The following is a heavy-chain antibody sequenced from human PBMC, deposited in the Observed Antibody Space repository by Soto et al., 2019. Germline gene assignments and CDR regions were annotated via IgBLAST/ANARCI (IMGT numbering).Heavy chain of an antibody. CDR1: GYTFTSYY. D-gene: IGHD2-2*01. V-gene: IGHV1-46*03. Sequence: QVQLVQSGAEVKKPGASVKVSCKASGYTFTSYYMHWVRQAPGQGLEWMGIINPSGGSTSYAQKFLGRVTMTRDTSTSTVYMELSSLRSEDTAVYYCARKDIVVVPAATTVDQPFDIWGQGTMVTVSS. J-gene: IGHJ3*02. CDR2: INPSGGST. CDR3: ARKDIVVVPAATTVDQPFDI.